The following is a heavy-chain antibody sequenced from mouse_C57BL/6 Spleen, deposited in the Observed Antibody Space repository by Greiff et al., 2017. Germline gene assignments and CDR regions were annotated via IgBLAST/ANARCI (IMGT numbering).Heavy chain of an antibody. CDR2: IRNKANNHAT. V-gene: IGHV6-6*01. D-gene: IGHD2-4*01. Sequence: EVKVEESGGGLVQPGGSMKLSCAASGFTFSDSWMDWVRQSPEKGLEWVAEIRNKANNHATYYAESVNGRFTISRDDSKSSVYLQMNSLRAEDTGIYYCTRRSYYDYHWYFDGWGTGTTVTVAS. CDR1: GFTFSDSW. CDR3: TRRSYYDYHWYFDG. J-gene: IGHJ1*03.